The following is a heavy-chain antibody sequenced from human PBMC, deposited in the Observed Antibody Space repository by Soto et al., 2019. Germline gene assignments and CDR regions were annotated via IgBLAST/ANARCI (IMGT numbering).Heavy chain of an antibody. Sequence: QVQLVESGGGVVQPGRSLRLSCAASGFTFSLYGIHWVRQAPGKGLEWLADITHDGSTKYYADSVKGRFTVSRDNSKNSVYLQRNRLSGEDTAIYYWAKDFPGGSSRYERFDPWGRGTSVIVS. CDR1: GFTFSLYG. CDR3: AKDFPGGSSRYERFDP. D-gene: IGHD2-15*01. V-gene: IGHV3-30*18. CDR2: ITHDGSTK. J-gene: IGHJ5*02.